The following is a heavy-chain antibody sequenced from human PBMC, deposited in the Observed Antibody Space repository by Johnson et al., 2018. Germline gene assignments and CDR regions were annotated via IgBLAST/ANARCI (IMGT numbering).Heavy chain of an antibody. Sequence: VQLQESGGGLVQPGGSLRLSCGASGFTFSSYAMSWVRQAPGKGLEWVSSISSDGSSPNYADSVKGGFTISRDNAKNSLYLQMHSLRAEDTASYYCTKGVADAFEIWGQGTMVTVSS. J-gene: IGHJ3*02. CDR2: ISSDGSSP. CDR1: GFTFSSYA. CDR3: TKGVADAFEI. V-gene: IGHV3-23*01. D-gene: IGHD2-15*01.